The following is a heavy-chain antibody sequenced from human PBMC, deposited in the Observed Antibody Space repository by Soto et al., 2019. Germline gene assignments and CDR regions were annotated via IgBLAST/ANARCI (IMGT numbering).Heavy chain of an antibody. CDR3: AKGDNLGPKTGYAFDP. J-gene: IGHJ5*02. CDR2: TYFRSKWYN. V-gene: IGHV6-1*01. Sequence: SQTLSLTCAISGNSVSSNTASWNWIRQSPSRGLEWLGRTYFRSKWYNDYAVSVKSRIIINPDTSNNQFSLQLNSVTPEDTAVYFCAKGDNLGPKTGYAFDPWGQGIMVTVSS. D-gene: IGHD5-12*01. CDR1: GNSVSSNTAS.